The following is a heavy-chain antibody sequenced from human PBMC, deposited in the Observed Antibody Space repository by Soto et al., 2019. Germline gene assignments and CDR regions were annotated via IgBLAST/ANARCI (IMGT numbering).Heavy chain of an antibody. Sequence: SETLSLTCAVYGGSFSGYYWSWIRQPPGEGLEWIGEINHSGSTNYNPSLKSRVTISVDTSKNQFSLKLSSVTAADTAVYYCARSNLTTVTTYDYWGQGTLVTVSS. J-gene: IGHJ4*02. CDR3: ARSNLTTVTTYDY. V-gene: IGHV4-34*01. CDR2: INHSGST. CDR1: GGSFSGYY. D-gene: IGHD4-17*01.